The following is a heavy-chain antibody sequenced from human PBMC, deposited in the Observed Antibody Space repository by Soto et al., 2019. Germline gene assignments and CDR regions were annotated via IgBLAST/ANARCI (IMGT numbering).Heavy chain of an antibody. J-gene: IGHJ4*02. D-gene: IGHD1-26*01. CDR3: TRGVHSVIED. Sequence: PGGSLRLSCAASGFDASVNYMTWVRQAPVKGLEWVSAINSGGNTFYADSVKGRFTISRDNSKNTLYLQMNSLRDEDTAVYHCTRGVHSVIEDWGPGTLVTVSS. CDR1: GFDASVNY. V-gene: IGHV3-66*01. CDR2: INSGGNT.